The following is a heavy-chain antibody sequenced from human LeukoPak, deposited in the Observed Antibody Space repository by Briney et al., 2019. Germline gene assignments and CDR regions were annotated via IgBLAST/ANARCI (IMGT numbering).Heavy chain of an antibody. V-gene: IGHV3-64*04. CDR3: AKEGCSGGSCYSKAVGAFDI. Sequence: GGSLRLSCSASGFTFSNYVMHWVRQAPRKGLEYVSAVTSNGGSTYYADSVKGRFTISRDNSKNTLYLQMNSLRAEDTAVYYCAKEGCSGGSCYSKAVGAFDIWGQGTMVTVSS. D-gene: IGHD2-15*01. CDR2: VTSNGGST. CDR1: GFTFSNYV. J-gene: IGHJ3*02.